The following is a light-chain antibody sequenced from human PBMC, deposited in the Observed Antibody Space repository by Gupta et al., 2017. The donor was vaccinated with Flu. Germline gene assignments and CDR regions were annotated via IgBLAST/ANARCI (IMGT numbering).Light chain of an antibody. CDR2: TAT. CDR1: QSISSY. Sequence: DIQLTQSPPSLSASVGDSVSITCRASQSISSYVNWYQQRPGKAPRLLIYTATTLQSGVPSRFRGTGSGTDFTLTISSLKTEDFAIYYCQQSYLTAGLTFGGGTKVE. CDR3: QQSYLTAGLT. V-gene: IGKV1-39*01. J-gene: IGKJ4*01.